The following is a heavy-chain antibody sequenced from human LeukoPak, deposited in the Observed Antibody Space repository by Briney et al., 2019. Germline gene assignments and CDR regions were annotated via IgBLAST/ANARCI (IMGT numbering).Heavy chain of an antibody. CDR1: GYTFTGYY. Sequence: ASVEVSCKASGYTFTGYYMHWVRQAPGQGLEWMGRINPNSGGTNYAQKFQGRVTMTRDTSISTAYMELSRLRSDDTAVYYCARVPMIVVVITSDFLDYWGQGTLVTVSS. CDR2: INPNSGGT. J-gene: IGHJ4*02. V-gene: IGHV1-2*06. CDR3: ARVPMIVVVITSDFLDY. D-gene: IGHD3-22*01.